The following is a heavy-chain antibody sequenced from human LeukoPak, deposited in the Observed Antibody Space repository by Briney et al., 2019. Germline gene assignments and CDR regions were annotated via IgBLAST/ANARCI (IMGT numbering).Heavy chain of an antibody. CDR3: AKDQSGYYDSSGYYYGASGGDFDY. J-gene: IGHJ4*02. V-gene: IGHV3-30*04. Sequence: PGGSLRLSCAASGFTFSSYAMHWVRQAPGKGLEWVAVISYDGSNKYYADSVKGRFTISRDNSKNTLYLQMNSLRAEDTAVYYCAKDQSGYYDSSGYYYGASGGDFDYWGQGTLVTVSS. D-gene: IGHD3-22*01. CDR1: GFTFSSYA. CDR2: ISYDGSNK.